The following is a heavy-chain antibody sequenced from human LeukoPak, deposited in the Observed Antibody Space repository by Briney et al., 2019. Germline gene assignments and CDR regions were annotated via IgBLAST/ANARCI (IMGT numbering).Heavy chain of an antibody. CDR3: ARLGTFLCSGGSCYNGNAFDI. V-gene: IGHV3-23*01. CDR2: ISGSGGST. Sequence: GGSLRLSCAASGFTFSSYAMSWVRQAPGKGLEWVSAISGSGGSTYYADSVKGRFTISRDNSKNTLYLQMNSLRAEDTAVYYCARLGTFLCSGGSCYNGNAFDIWGQGTMVTVSS. CDR1: GFTFSSYA. J-gene: IGHJ3*02. D-gene: IGHD2-15*01.